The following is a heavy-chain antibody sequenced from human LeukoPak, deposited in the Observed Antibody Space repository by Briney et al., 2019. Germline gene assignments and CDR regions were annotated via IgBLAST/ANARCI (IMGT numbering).Heavy chain of an antibody. D-gene: IGHD2-2*01. CDR2: INPNSGGT. CDR3: ARVVVPAAMGYDY. J-gene: IGHJ4*02. Sequence: ASVKVSCKASGYTFTGYYMHWVRQAPGQGLEWMGWINPNSGGTNYAQKFQGRVTMTRDTSISTAYMELSRLRSDDTAVYYCARVVVPAAMGYDYWGQGTLVTVSS. CDR1: GYTFTGYY. V-gene: IGHV1-2*02.